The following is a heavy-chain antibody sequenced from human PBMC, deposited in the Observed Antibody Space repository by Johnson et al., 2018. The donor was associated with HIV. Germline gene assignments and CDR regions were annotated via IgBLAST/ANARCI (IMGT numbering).Heavy chain of an antibody. Sequence: QVQLVESGGGVVQPGRSLRLSCAASGFTFSSYAMHWVRQAPGKGLEWVAVISYDGGNKYYADSVKGRFTISRDNSKNTLYLQMNSLRVEDTAVYYCARDHGQLWLLPAFDIWGQGIMVTVSS. CDR2: ISYDGGNK. CDR1: GFTFSSYA. CDR3: ARDHGQLWLLPAFDI. D-gene: IGHD5-18*01. V-gene: IGHV3-30*04. J-gene: IGHJ3*02.